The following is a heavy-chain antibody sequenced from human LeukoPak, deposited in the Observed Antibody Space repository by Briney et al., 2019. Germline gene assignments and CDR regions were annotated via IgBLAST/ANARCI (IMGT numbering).Heavy chain of an antibody. CDR1: GGSISSYY. CDR3: AREFTYGGFYYFDY. D-gene: IGHD3-10*01. V-gene: IGHV4-4*07. Sequence: PSETLSLTCTVSGGSISSYYWSWIRQPAGEGLEWIGRIYTSGSTNYNPSLKSRVTMSVDTSKNQFSLKLSSVTAADTAVYYCAREFTYGGFYYFDYWGQGTLVTVSS. J-gene: IGHJ4*02. CDR2: IYTSGST.